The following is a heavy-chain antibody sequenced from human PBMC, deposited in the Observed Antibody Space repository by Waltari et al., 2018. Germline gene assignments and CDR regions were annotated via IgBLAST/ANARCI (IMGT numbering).Heavy chain of an antibody. J-gene: IGHJ6*02. CDR1: GFTFSSYW. CDR2: IKQDGGEK. V-gene: IGHV3-7*01. Sequence: EVQLVESGGGLVQPGGSLRLSCAASGFTFSSYWMSWVRQAPGRGLEGVANIKQDGGEKYYVDSVKGRVTISRDNAKNSLYLQMNSLRAEDTAVYYCARDDGSGYYYYGMDVWGQGTTVTVSS. CDR3: ARDDGSGYYYYGMDV. D-gene: IGHD2-15*01.